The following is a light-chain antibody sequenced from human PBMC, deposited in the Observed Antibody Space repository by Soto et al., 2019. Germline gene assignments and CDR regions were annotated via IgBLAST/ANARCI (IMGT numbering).Light chain of an antibody. J-gene: IGLJ1*01. V-gene: IGLV2-18*01. CDR3: SLYTSENTYV. Sequence: QSVLTQPPSVSGSPGQSVTISCTGTSTDFVSYNRVSWYQQPPGTAPKLIIYGASNRPSGVPGRFSGSKSGNTASLTISGLQAADEADYYCSLYTSENTYVFGTGTKVTVL. CDR1: STDFVSYNR. CDR2: GAS.